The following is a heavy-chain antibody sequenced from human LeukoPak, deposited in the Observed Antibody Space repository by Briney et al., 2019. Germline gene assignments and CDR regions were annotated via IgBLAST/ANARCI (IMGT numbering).Heavy chain of an antibody. D-gene: IGHD6-19*01. Sequence: PGGSLRLSCAASGFTFSSYWMSWVRQAPGKGREWVSNIKKDGSEKYYVDSVKGRFTISRDNAKNSLYLQMNSLRAEDTAVYYCARGEGSGWYFDYWGQGTLVTVSS. V-gene: IGHV3-7*01. J-gene: IGHJ4*02. CDR1: GFTFSSYW. CDR2: IKKDGSEK. CDR3: ARGEGSGWYFDY.